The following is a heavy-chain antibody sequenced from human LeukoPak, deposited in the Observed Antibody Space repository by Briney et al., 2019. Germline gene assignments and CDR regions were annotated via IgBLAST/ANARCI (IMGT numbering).Heavy chain of an antibody. CDR2: IYSRGST. CDR3: ARHYYHSSGSYSFDY. Sequence: PSETLSLTCTVSGGSISSYYWSWIRQPPGKGLEWIGYIYSRGSTNYNPSLESRVTISVDTSKNQFSLKLSSVTAADTAVYYCARHYYHSSGSYSFDYWGQGTLVTVSS. V-gene: IGHV4-59*01. D-gene: IGHD3-22*01. CDR1: GGSISSYY. J-gene: IGHJ4*02.